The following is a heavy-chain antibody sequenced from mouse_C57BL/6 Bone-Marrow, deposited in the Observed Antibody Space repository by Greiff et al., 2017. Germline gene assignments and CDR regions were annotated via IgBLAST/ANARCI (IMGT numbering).Heavy chain of an antibody. CDR2: INSDGGST. J-gene: IGHJ4*01. D-gene: IGHD2-2*01. CDR1: EYEFPSHD. CDR3: ARLMVTTYAMDY. Sequence: DVQLQESGGGLVQPGESLKLSCESNEYEFPSHDMSWVRKTPEKRLELVAAINSDGGSTYYPDTMERRFIISRDNTKKTLYLQMSSLRSEDTALYYCARLMVTTYAMDYWGQGTSVTVSS. V-gene: IGHV5-2*01.